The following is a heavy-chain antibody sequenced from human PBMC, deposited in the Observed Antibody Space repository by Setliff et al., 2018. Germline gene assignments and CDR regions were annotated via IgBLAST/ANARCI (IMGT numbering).Heavy chain of an antibody. V-gene: IGHV4-39*07. Sequence: SETLSLTCTVSGGSISSSSYYWGWIRQPPGKGLEWIGSIYYSGSTYYNPSLKSRVTISVDTSKNQFSLKLSSVTAADTAVYYCARGGYSRGPPVYYFDYWGQGTLVTV. D-gene: IGHD5-12*01. CDR2: IYYSGST. CDR1: GGSISSSSYY. CDR3: ARGGYSRGPPVYYFDY. J-gene: IGHJ4*02.